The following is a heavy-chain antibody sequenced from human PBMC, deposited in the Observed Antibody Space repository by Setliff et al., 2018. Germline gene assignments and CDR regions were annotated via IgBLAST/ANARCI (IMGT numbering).Heavy chain of an antibody. CDR3: ARALYGYSYGYDF. Sequence: GGSLRLSCAASGFTFSSYSLNWVRQAPGKGLEWVSSISSSSSYIYYADSVKGRFTISRDNAKNSLYLQMNGLRAEDTGVYYCARALYGYSYGYDFWGQGTPVTVSS. J-gene: IGHJ4*02. D-gene: IGHD5-18*01. CDR1: GFTFSSYS. V-gene: IGHV3-21*01. CDR2: ISSSSSYI.